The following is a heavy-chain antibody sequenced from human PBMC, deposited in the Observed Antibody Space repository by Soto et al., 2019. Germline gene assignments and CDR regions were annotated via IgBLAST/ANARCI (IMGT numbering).Heavy chain of an antibody. D-gene: IGHD6-6*01. J-gene: IGHJ4*02. CDR2: IGPPGET. V-gene: IGHV3-13*01. Sequence: EVQLVESGGAVVPPGGSLRLSCAASGFTFSTYDTHWVRQTPGKGLEWVSAIGPPGETYYPGSVKGRFTISRDNAKKSLYLQMNSLRAGDTAVYYCARGGGSSLSIFDSWGQGTLVTVSS. CDR3: ARGGGSSLSIFDS. CDR1: GFTFSTYD.